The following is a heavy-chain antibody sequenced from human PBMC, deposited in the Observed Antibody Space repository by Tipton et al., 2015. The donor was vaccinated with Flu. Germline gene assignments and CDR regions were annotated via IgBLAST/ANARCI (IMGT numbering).Heavy chain of an antibody. CDR3: ARHWNGGVVKDNWFDP. J-gene: IGHJ5*02. CDR2: IYYSGST. V-gene: IGHV4-34*01. Sequence: TLSLTCAVYGGSFSGYYWSWIRQPPGKGLEWIGSIYYSGSTYYNPSLKSRVTISVDTSKNQFSLKLSSVTAADTAVYYCARHWNGGVVKDNWFDPWGQGTLVTVSS. CDR1: GGSFSGYY. D-gene: IGHD2-8*02.